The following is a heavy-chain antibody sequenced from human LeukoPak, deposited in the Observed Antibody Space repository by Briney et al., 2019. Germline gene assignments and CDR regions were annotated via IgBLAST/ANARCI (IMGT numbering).Heavy chain of an antibody. Sequence: GASVNVSCMSSGYTFTSYGISWVRQAPGQGLEGMGWTSAYNGNTNYAQKLQGRVTMTTDTSTSTAYMELRSLRSDDTAVYYCARACWGSGNYYYYMDVWGKGTTVTVSS. D-gene: IGHD3-16*01. CDR1: GYTFTSYG. CDR2: TSAYNGNT. J-gene: IGHJ6*03. CDR3: ARACWGSGNYYYYMDV. V-gene: IGHV1-18*01.